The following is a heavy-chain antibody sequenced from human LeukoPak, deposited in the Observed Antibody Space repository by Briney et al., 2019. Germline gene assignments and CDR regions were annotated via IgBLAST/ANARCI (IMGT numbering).Heavy chain of an antibody. CDR2: IKPGGGER. CDR3: MRGGGDY. Sequence: GGSLRLSCVASGITLSTHGMNWVRQAPGKGLEWVANIKPGGGERYYVDSVKGRFTISRDNAKNSVDLQMNSLRVEDTAVYYCMRGGGDYWGQGTLVTVSS. D-gene: IGHD3-16*01. V-gene: IGHV3-7*01. CDR1: GITLSTHG. J-gene: IGHJ4*02.